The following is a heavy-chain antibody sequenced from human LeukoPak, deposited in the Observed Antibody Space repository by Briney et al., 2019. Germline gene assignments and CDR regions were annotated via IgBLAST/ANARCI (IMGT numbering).Heavy chain of an antibody. D-gene: IGHD6-13*01. Sequence: SSETLSLTCTVSGDSINTYYWSWIRQPPGKGLEWIGYIYYSVISDYNPSLKSRVTMSVDMSTRQISLKLSSVTAADTAVYYCARDSKYGYSSSWHVLGYYYYYMDVWGKGTTVTVSS. CDR1: GDSINTYY. J-gene: IGHJ6*03. CDR3: ARDSKYGYSSSWHVLGYYYYYMDV. CDR2: IYYSVIS. V-gene: IGHV4-59*01.